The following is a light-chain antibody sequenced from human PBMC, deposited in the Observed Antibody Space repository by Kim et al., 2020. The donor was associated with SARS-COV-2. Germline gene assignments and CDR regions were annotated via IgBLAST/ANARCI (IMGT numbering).Light chain of an antibody. CDR2: GAS. Sequence: LTPGEKTTHCSRAGQRDNSMYLDWYQVKRGQAPRLLLCGASIWATGVPDRFSGSGSGTDFTLNISSLEPEDCAVYYCQQYGTLPYTLGQGTKVEI. CDR1: QRDNSMY. V-gene: IGKV3-20*01. CDR3: QQYGTLPYT. J-gene: IGKJ2*01.